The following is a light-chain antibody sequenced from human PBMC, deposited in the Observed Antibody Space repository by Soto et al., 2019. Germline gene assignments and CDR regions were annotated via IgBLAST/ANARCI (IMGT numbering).Light chain of an antibody. CDR1: SSDVGGYNY. CDR2: DVS. Sequence: QSALTQPASVSGSPGQSITISCTGTSSDVGGYNYVSWYQQHPGKAPKLMIYDVSNRPSGVSNRFSGSKSGNTASLTISGLQDEDEADYYCSSYTSSSTLVVCGGGTKLTVL. V-gene: IGLV2-14*01. CDR3: SSYTSSSTLVV. J-gene: IGLJ2*01.